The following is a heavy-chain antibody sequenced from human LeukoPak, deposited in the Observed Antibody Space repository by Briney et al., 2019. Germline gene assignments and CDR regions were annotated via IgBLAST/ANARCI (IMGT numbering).Heavy chain of an antibody. D-gene: IGHD3-3*01. CDR2: ISSSGNVI. J-gene: IGHJ4*02. Sequence: GGSLRLSCAASGFTFNSYAFNWVRQAPGKGLEWVSYISSSGNVIYYTDSVKGRFTISRDNARNLLSLQMNSLRAEDTAVYSCARGDPIYDFWSGGDYWGQGSLVTVSS. CDR3: ARGDPIYDFWSGGDY. CDR1: GFTFNSYA. V-gene: IGHV3-48*03.